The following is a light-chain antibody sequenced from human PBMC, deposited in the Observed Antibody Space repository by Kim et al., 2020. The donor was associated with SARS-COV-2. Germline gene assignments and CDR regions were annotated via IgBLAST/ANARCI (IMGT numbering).Light chain of an antibody. V-gene: IGKV3-20*01. CDR3: QLYDSSQWT. CDR2: GAS. J-gene: IGKJ1*01. CDR1: QSISSSY. Sequence: EIALTQSQGTLSWSPGERATLSCRTSQSISSSYLAWYQQKPGQAPKLLIYGASSRATGIPDRFSGSGSGTDFTLTISRVEPEDFAVYYCQLYDSSQWTFGQGTKVDIK.